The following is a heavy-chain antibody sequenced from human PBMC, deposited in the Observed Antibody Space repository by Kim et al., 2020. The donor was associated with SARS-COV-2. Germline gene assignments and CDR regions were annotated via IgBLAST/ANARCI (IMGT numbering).Heavy chain of an antibody. CDR2: ISGSGGST. Sequence: GGSLRLSCAASGFNFSSYAMSWVRQDSGKGVEWVSAISGSGGSTYYVDSMKGRFTISRDNSKNTLYLQMNSLRAEDTAVYYCAKHLPKRYYDSSQYFDYWGQGTLVTVSS. V-gene: IGHV3-23*01. CDR3: AKHLPKRYYDSSQYFDY. J-gene: IGHJ4*02. CDR1: GFNFSSYA. D-gene: IGHD3-22*01.